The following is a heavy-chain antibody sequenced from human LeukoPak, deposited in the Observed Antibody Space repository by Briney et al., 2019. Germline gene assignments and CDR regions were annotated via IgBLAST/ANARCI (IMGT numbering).Heavy chain of an antibody. Sequence: SETLSLTCTVSGGSISSYYWNWIRQPPGKGLEWIGYIYYSGSTNHNPSLKSRVTISVDTSKNQFSLKLSSATAADTAVYYCARLNVDTTMAHDYWGQGTLVTVSS. CDR1: GGSISSYY. V-gene: IGHV4-59*01. J-gene: IGHJ4*02. D-gene: IGHD5-18*01. CDR2: IYYSGST. CDR3: ARLNVDTTMAHDY.